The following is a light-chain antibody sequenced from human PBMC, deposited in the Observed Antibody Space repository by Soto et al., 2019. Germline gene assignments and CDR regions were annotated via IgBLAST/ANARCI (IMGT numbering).Light chain of an antibody. V-gene: IGKV1-12*01. J-gene: IGKJ1*01. Sequence: DIQMTQSPSSVSASVGDTVAITCRASQGVSSRLAWYQQKPGTAPKVLISVASSLQSGVPSRFSGSGSGTDFTLTISSLQPEDFATYYCQEYNSAPEAFGQGTKVEIK. CDR3: QEYNSAPEA. CDR2: VAS. CDR1: QGVSSR.